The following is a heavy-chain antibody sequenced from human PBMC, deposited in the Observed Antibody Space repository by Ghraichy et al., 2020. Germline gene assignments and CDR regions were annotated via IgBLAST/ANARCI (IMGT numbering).Heavy chain of an antibody. CDR3: ATVRREAAAGGDF. D-gene: IGHD6-13*01. J-gene: IGHJ4*02. V-gene: IGHV3-23*01. CDR2: ITVNSAIA. Sequence: GGSLRLSCAASGLPFSSDAMTWGRHGPGQGLEWVSAITVNSAIAHYVDSVKGRFTISRDNAKNTLFLQMNSLRVEDTSIYFCATVRREAAAGGDFWGEGTLVAVSS. CDR1: GLPFSSDA.